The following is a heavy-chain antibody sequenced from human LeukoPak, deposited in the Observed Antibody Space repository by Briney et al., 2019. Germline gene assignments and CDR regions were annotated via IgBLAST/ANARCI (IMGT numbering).Heavy chain of an antibody. CDR2: VSHDGSNR. J-gene: IGHJ4*02. CDR1: GFTFSSSG. D-gene: IGHD1-26*01. CDR3: AKDTPSPNSGFYHY. Sequence: GGSLRLSCAASGFTFSSSGMHWVRQAPGRGLEWVSTVSHDGSNRYYGDSVKGRFIISRHDSRNTLYLQMNSLRTEDTAVYFCAKDTPSPNSGFYHYWGQGTLVTVSS. V-gene: IGHV3-30*18.